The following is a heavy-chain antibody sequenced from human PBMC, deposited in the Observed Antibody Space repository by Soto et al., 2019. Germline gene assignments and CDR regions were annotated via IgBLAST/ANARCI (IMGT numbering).Heavy chain of an antibody. D-gene: IGHD1-1*01. CDR2: VYHSGYT. CDR3: AGMATTLSDGFDL. J-gene: IGHJ3*01. Sequence: QVQLQESGPGLLKPSETLSLTCSVSGGSLTSGSYYWSWIRQPPDMGLEWIGYVYHSGYTHYNSSLKSRVTVSIDTSKNQFSLKLGSVTTADTALYFCAGMATTLSDGFDLWGRGTMVTVSS. CDR1: GGSLTSGSYY. V-gene: IGHV4-61*01.